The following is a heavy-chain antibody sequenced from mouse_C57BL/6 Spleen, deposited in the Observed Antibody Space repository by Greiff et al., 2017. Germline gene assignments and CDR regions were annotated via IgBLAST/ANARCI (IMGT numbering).Heavy chain of an antibody. J-gene: IGHJ3*01. Sequence: VKLMESGAELARPGASVKLSCKASGYTFTSYGISWVKQRTGQGLEWIGEIYPRSGNTYYNEKFKGKATLTADKSSSTAYMELRSLTSEDSAVYFCARGNREGFAYWGQGTLVTVSA. CDR1: GYTFTSYG. CDR2: IYPRSGNT. V-gene: IGHV1-81*01. CDR3: ARGNREGFAY.